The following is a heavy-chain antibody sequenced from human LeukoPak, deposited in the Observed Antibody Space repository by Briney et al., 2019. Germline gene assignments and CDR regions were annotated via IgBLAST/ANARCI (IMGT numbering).Heavy chain of an antibody. V-gene: IGHV3-66*02. CDR3: ARAEITIFGVVYDNWFDP. CDR1: GFTVSSNY. Sequence: GGSLRLSCAASGFTVSSNYMSWVRQAPGKGLGWVSVIYSGGSTYYADSVKGRFTISRDNSKNTLYLQMNSLRAEDTAVYYCARAEITIFGVVYDNWFDPWGQGTLVTVSS. D-gene: IGHD3-3*01. J-gene: IGHJ5*02. CDR2: IYSGGST.